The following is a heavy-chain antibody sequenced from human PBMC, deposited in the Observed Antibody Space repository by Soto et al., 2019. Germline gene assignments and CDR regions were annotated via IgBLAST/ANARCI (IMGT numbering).Heavy chain of an antibody. CDR2: IIPIFGAA. CDR3: ASQSGRSPEGQDDYVRDV. V-gene: IGHV1-69*12. CDR1: GGTFSSYA. D-gene: IGHD1-26*01. Sequence: QVQLVQSGAEVKKPGSSVKVSCKASGGTFSSYAISWGRQAPGQGLEWMGGIIPIFGAADYAQKFQGRVTITADESTSTAYMELSSLRAEDTAGYYCASQSGRSPEGQDDYVRDVWGQGTTVTVSS. J-gene: IGHJ6*02.